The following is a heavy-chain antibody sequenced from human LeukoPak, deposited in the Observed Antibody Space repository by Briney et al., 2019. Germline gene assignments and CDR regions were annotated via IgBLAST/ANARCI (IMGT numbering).Heavy chain of an antibody. CDR3: AREDISGSRGNWFDP. D-gene: IGHD1-26*01. V-gene: IGHV4-38-2*02. CDR1: GYSISSGYY. CDR2: IYHSGST. Sequence: SETLSLTCTVSGYSISSGYYWGWIRQPPGKGLEWIGSIYHSGSTYYNPSLKSRVTISVDTSKNQFSLKLSSVTAADTAVYYCAREDISGSRGNWFDPWGQGTLVTVSS. J-gene: IGHJ5*02.